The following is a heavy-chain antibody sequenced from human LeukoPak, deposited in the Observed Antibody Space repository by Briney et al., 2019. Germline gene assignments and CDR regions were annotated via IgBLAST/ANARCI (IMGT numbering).Heavy chain of an antibody. CDR1: GGSFSGYY. Sequence: PSETLSLTCAVYGGSFSGYYWSWIRQPPGKGLEWIGEINHSGSTNYNPSLKSRVTISVDTSKNQFSLKLSSVTAADTAVYYCARGHFILRLRAAFDIWGQGTMVTVSS. V-gene: IGHV4-34*01. CDR3: ARGHFILRLRAAFDI. D-gene: IGHD3-9*01. CDR2: INHSGST. J-gene: IGHJ3*02.